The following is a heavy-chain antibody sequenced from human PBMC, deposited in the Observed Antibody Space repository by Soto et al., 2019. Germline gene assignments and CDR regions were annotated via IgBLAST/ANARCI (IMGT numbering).Heavy chain of an antibody. D-gene: IGHD6-19*01. V-gene: IGHV1-18*01. Sequence: QVQLVQSGAEVKKPGASVKVSCKASGYTFTSYGISWVRQAPGQGLEWMGWISAYNGNTKYAQKLQGRGTMTTDTSTSTADMEVRSLRSGDTAVYYGARDLAVGLVDYWGQGTLVTVSS. CDR2: ISAYNGNT. CDR1: GYTFTSYG. J-gene: IGHJ4*02. CDR3: ARDLAVGLVDY.